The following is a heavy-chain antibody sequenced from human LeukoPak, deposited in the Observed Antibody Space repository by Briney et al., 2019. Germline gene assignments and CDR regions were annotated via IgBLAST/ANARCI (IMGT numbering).Heavy chain of an antibody. J-gene: IGHJ3*02. Sequence: SETLSLTCTVSGGSISSSSYYWGWIRQPPGKGLEWIGSIYYSGSTDYNPSLKSRVTISVDTSKNQFSLKLSSVTAADTAVYYCASYCSSTSCDLTDAFDIWGQGKMVTVSS. CDR2: IYYSGST. CDR1: GGSISSSSYY. D-gene: IGHD2-2*01. CDR3: ASYCSSTSCDLTDAFDI. V-gene: IGHV4-39*01.